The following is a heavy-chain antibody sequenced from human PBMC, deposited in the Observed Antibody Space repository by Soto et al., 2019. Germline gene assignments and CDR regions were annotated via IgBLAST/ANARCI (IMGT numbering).Heavy chain of an antibody. CDR1: GYTFTSYG. V-gene: IGHV1-18*01. CDR2: ISAYNGNT. Sequence: ASVKVSCKASGYTFTSYGISWVRQAPGQGLEWMGWISAYNGNTNYAQKLQGRVTMTTDTSTSTAYMELRSLRSDDTAVYYCARAAVPTDSSGSIGMDVWGQGTTVTV. CDR3: ARAAVPTDSSGSIGMDV. D-gene: IGHD3-22*01. J-gene: IGHJ6*02.